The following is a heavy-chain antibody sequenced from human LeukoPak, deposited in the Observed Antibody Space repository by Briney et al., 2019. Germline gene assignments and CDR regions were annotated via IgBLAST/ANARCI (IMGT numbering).Heavy chain of an antibody. Sequence: GGSLRLSCAASGFTFSSYGMHWVRQAPGKGLEWVSYISSSASSTYYADSVKGRFTISRDNAKNSLYLQMNSLRAEDTAVYYCARENTEDAFDIWGQGTMVIVSS. V-gene: IGHV3-48*04. CDR1: GFTFSSYG. CDR2: ISSSASST. CDR3: ARENTEDAFDI. J-gene: IGHJ3*02. D-gene: IGHD1/OR15-1a*01.